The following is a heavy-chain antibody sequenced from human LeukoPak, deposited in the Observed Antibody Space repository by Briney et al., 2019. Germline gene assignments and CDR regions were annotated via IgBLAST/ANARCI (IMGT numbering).Heavy chain of an antibody. Sequence: SETLSLTCTVSGDSIGSHYWSWIRQPPGKGLEWIGNIFYVGSTNYNPSLKSRVTISVDTSKNQFSLKLNSVTAADTAVYYCAGDYYDSRGEAFDIWGQGTMVTVSS. J-gene: IGHJ3*02. CDR3: AGDYYDSRGEAFDI. D-gene: IGHD3-22*01. CDR2: IFYVGST. CDR1: GDSIGSHY. V-gene: IGHV4-59*11.